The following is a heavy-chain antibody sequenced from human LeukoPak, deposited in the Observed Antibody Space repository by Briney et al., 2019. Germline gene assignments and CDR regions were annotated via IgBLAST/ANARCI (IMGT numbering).Heavy chain of an antibody. V-gene: IGHV4-4*07. J-gene: IGHJ6*02. CDR1: GGSISSYY. CDR2: IYTSGST. D-gene: IGHD4-17*01. Sequence: SETLSLTCTVSGGSISSYYWSWIRQPAGKGLEWIRRIYTSGSTNYNPSLKSRVTMSVDTSKNQFSLQLRSVTAADTAVYYCAREDPQTTVPEGMDVWGQGTTVTVSS. CDR3: AREDPQTTVPEGMDV.